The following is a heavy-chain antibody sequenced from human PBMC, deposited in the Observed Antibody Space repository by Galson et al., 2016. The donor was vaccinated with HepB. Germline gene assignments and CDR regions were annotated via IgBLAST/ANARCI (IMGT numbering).Heavy chain of an antibody. CDR1: GFIFSNYK. D-gene: IGHD3-3*01. CDR3: AGEGSDCCFFDY. J-gene: IGHJ4*02. V-gene: IGHV3-48*03. CDR2: IDTRVSLV. Sequence: SLRLSCAGSGFIFSNYKMHWVRQTPGKGPEWVSYIDTRVSLVAYGESVRGRFTISRDNTQNSLFLRMNSLGAEDTGVYYCAGEGSDCCFFDYWGQGSLVTVSS.